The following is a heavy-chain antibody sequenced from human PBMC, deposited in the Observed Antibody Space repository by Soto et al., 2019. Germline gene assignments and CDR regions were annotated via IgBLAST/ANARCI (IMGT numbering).Heavy chain of an antibody. Sequence: QVQLVESGGGVVQPGRSLRLSCAASGFTFSSYGMHWVRQAPGKGLEWVAVISYDGSNKYYADSVKGRFTISRDNSKNTLYLQMNSLRAEDTAVYYCAKAGIDPTRTSPTPWGQGTLVTFSS. J-gene: IGHJ5*02. CDR1: GFTFSSYG. V-gene: IGHV3-30*18. CDR2: ISYDGSNK. CDR3: AKAGIDPTRTSPTP. D-gene: IGHD2-2*01.